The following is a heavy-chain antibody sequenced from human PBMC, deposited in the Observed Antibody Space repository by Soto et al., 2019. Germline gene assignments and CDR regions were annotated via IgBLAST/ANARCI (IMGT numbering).Heavy chain of an antibody. V-gene: IGHV4-31*03. CDR3: ARAYYESLTGYYRAAALDI. D-gene: IGHD3-9*01. Sequence: SETLSLTCTVSGGSISSGGYYWSWIRQHPGKGLEWIGYIYYSGSTYYNPSLKSRVTISVDTSKNQFSLKLSSVTAADTAVYYCARAYYESLTGYYRAAALDIWGQGTMVTV. CDR2: IYYSGST. CDR1: GGSISSGGYY. J-gene: IGHJ3*02.